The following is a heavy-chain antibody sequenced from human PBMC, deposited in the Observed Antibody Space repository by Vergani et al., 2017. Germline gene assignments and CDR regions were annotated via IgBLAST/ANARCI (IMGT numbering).Heavy chain of an antibody. CDR3: AREVEAPIWGSYRDY. V-gene: IGHV4-39*07. Sequence: QVQLQESGPGLVKPSQTLSLTCTVSGGSISSGSYYWGWIRQPPGKGLEWIGSIYYSGSTYYNPSLKSRVTISVDTSKNQFSLKLSSVTAADTAVYYCAREVEAPIWGSYRDYWGQGTLVTVSS. CDR1: GGSISSGSYY. CDR2: IYYSGST. J-gene: IGHJ4*02. D-gene: IGHD3-16*02.